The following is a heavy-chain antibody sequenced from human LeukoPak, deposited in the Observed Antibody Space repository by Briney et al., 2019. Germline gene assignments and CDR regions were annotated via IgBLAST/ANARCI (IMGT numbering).Heavy chain of an antibody. CDR1: GGSFSGYY. CDR3: ARDGSYDFWSGYYAMNYFDY. Sequence: SETLSLTCAVYGGSFSGYYWSWIRQPPGKGLEWIGEINHSGSTNYNPSLKSRVTMSVDTSKNQFSLKLSSVTAADTAVYYCARDGSYDFWSGYYAMNYFDYWGQGTLVTVSS. V-gene: IGHV4-34*01. D-gene: IGHD3-3*01. J-gene: IGHJ4*02. CDR2: INHSGST.